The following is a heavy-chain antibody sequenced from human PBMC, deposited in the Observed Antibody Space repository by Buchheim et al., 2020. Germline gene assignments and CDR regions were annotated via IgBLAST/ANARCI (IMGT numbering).Heavy chain of an antibody. CDR3: ARIRYSSGWYDY. Sequence: QVQLVQSGAEVKKPGASVTISCKASGYTFSSYYLHWVRQAPGQGLEWMAVINPSDGATTYAQKFQGRVTMARDTSRSTVYMELSRLRSEDTAVYYCARIRYSSGWYDYWGQGTL. D-gene: IGHD6-19*01. CDR2: INPSDGAT. V-gene: IGHV1-46*03. J-gene: IGHJ4*02. CDR1: GYTFSSYY.